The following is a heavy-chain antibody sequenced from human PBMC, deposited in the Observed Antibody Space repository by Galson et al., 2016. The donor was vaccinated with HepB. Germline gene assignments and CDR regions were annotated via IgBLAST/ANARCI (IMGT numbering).Heavy chain of an antibody. Sequence: SLRLSCAASGFSFTTYYMDWVRQAPGKRLEYVSGVSNTGGAKYHADSVKGRFTISRDNSKNTVDLHMSSLRPEDTAVYYCVRARSGSSPDYWGQGTQVTVSS. J-gene: IGHJ4*02. D-gene: IGHD1-26*01. V-gene: IGHV3-64D*09. CDR3: VRARSGSSPDY. CDR1: GFSFTTYY. CDR2: VSNTGGAK.